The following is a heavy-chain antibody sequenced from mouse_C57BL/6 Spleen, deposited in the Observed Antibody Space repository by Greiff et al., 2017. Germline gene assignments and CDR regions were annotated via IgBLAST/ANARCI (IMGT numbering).Heavy chain of an antibody. V-gene: IGHV1-64*01. CDR3: AIIVDGYYEYFDY. CDR1: GYTFTSYW. D-gene: IGHD2-3*01. J-gene: IGHJ2*01. CDR2: IHPNSGST. Sequence: QVQLQQPGAELVKPGASVKLSCKASGYTFTSYWMHWVKQRPGQGLEWIGMIHPNSGSTNYNEKFKSKATLTVDKSSSTAYMQLSSLTSEDSAVYYCAIIVDGYYEYFDYWGQGTTLTVSS.